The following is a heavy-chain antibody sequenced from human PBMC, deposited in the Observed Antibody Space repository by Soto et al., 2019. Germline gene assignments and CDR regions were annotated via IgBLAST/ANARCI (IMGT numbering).Heavy chain of an antibody. D-gene: IGHD4-17*01. CDR3: ARVSPTVVTPSNYYYYGMDV. V-gene: IGHV1-18*01. CDR2: ISAYNGNT. J-gene: IGHJ6*02. CDR1: GYTFTSYA. Sequence: GASVKVSCKASGYTFTSYAMNWVRQAPGQGLEWMGWISAYNGNTNYAQKIQGRVTMTTETSTRTAYMEMRSLRSDDTAVYYCARVSPTVVTPSNYYYYGMDVWGQGTTVTVSS.